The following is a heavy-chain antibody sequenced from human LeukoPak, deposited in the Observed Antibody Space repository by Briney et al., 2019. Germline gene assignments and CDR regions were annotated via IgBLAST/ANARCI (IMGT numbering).Heavy chain of an antibody. J-gene: IGHJ4*02. CDR1: GGSISTYY. CDR3: AKDRGPVRQLLA. D-gene: IGHD6-13*01. V-gene: IGHV4-59*01. CDR2: IYHSGST. Sequence: KPSETLSLTCTVSGGSISTYYWNWIRQPPGKGLEWIGYIYHSGSTNYNPSLQSRVTISVDTSKNQFSLNLNSVTAADTAVYYCAKDRGPVRQLLAWGQGTLVTVSS.